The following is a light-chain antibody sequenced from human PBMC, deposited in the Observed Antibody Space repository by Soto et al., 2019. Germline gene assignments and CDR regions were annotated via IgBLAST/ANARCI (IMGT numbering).Light chain of an antibody. Sequence: ALTQAHSASGSPGQSVTMSCTGTSSGVGGYNYVSWYQQHPGQAPKLMIYEVSKRPSGVPDRFSGSKSGNTASLTVSGLQAEDEADYYCSSYGGSNNYVFGTGTKVTVL. CDR1: SSGVGGYNY. J-gene: IGLJ1*01. CDR3: SSYGGSNNYV. V-gene: IGLV2-8*01. CDR2: EVS.